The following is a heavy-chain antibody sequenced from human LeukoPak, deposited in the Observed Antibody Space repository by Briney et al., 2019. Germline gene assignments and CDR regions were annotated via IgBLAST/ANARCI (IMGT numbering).Heavy chain of an antibody. CDR3: ATQWLVLNDAFDI. CDR1: GGSISSSSYY. J-gene: IGHJ3*02. V-gene: IGHV4-39*07. CDR2: IYCSGST. Sequence: SETLPLTCTVSGGSISSSSYYWGWIRQPPGKGLEWIGSIYCSGSTYYNPSLKSRVTISVDTSKNQFSLKLSSVTAADTAVYYCATQWLVLNDAFDIWGQGTMVTVSS. D-gene: IGHD6-19*01.